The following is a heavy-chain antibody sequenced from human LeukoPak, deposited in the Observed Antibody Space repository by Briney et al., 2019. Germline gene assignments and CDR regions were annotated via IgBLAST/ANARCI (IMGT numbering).Heavy chain of an antibody. Sequence: GGSLRLSCAASGFTVSSNYMSWVRQAPGKGLEWVSVIYSGGSTYYADSVKGRFTISRDNSKNTVYLQMDSLRAEDTALYYCARGQQLVKTDWGQGTLVTVSS. J-gene: IGHJ4*02. CDR3: ARGQQLVKTD. V-gene: IGHV3-53*01. D-gene: IGHD6-13*01. CDR1: GFTVSSNY. CDR2: IYSGGST.